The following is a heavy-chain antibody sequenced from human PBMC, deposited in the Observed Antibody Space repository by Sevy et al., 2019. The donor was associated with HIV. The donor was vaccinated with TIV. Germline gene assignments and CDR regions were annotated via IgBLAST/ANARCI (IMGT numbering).Heavy chain of an antibody. J-gene: IGHJ3*02. D-gene: IGHD3-10*01. CDR2: IYFGGRT. V-gene: IGHV4-59*01. Sequence: SETLSLTCSVSGGSMTSYYWSWIRQPPGKGLEWIGHIYFGGRTQYNPSLKSRVTISLDSSKHPFSLEVNSVIAADTAVYYCAGVITMEGDAFDIWGQGTMVTVSS. CDR1: GGSMTSYY. CDR3: AGVITMEGDAFDI.